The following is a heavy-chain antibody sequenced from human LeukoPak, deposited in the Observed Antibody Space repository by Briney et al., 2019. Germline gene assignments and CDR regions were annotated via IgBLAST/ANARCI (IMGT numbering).Heavy chain of an antibody. J-gene: IGHJ4*02. D-gene: IGHD3-10*01. CDR3: ARLRGFTYFDY. CDR2: ISTSGSTI. CDR1: GSTFSSYE. V-gene: IGHV3-48*03. Sequence: PGGSLRLSCAASGSTFSSYEMNWVRQAPGKGLEWVSYISTSGSTIYYAHSVKGRFTISRDNAKNSLYLQMNSLRAEDTAVYYCARLRGFTYFDYWGQGTLVTVSS.